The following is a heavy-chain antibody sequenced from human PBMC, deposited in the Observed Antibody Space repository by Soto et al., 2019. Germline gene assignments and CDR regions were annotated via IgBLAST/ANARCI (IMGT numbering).Heavy chain of an antibody. D-gene: IGHD5-18*01. CDR2: ISYDGANR. CDR3: AKDRMVTSYHYGMDV. CDR1: GDSGFSFSSYG. J-gene: IGHJ6*02. V-gene: IGHV3-30*18. Sequence: QVHLVESGGGVVQPGGSLRLSCAASGDSGFSFSSYGIHWVRQAPGKGLEWVSVISYDGANRHFADSVMGRFAVSRDDATHTVYLEMNALRPEDTAVYYCAKDRMVTSYHYGMDVWGQGTAVTVSS.